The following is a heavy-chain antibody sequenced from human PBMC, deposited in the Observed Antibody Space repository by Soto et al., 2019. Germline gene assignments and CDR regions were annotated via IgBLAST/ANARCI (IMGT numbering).Heavy chain of an antibody. J-gene: IGHJ6*02. V-gene: IGHV1-69*01. CDR2: IIPIFGTA. CDR1: RVAFSKFV. CDR3: AKVRYSSPMGYYYGMDV. D-gene: IGHD6-19*01. Sequence: QAQLEQSGGEVKKPGSSVKVSCKASRVAFSKFVTWVRQAPGLGLEWVGGIIPIFGTANYAQKFQGRVTITADESTSTSYMEVNNLRSEDTAVYYCAKVRYSSPMGYYYGMDVSGQGTTVTVSS.